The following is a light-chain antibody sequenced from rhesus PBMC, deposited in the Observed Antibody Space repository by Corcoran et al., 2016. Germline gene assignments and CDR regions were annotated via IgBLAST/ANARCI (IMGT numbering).Light chain of an antibody. CDR1: ENVNNY. V-gene: IGKV1-74*01. CDR2: KAS. CDR3: QQYSSSPYS. Sequence: DIQMTQSPSSLSASVGDRVTITCRASENVNNYFNWYQQKPGKAPKLLIYKASTLQSGVPSRFSGRGSGTDYTFTISSLQSEDFATYYCQQYSSSPYSFGQGTKVEIK. J-gene: IGKJ2*01.